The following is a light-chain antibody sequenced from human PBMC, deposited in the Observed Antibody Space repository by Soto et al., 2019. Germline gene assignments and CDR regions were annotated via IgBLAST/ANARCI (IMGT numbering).Light chain of an antibody. CDR1: QSVSSSY. V-gene: IGKV3-20*01. Sequence: EIVLTQSPGTLSLSPGERATRSCRASQSVSSSYLAWYQQKPGQAPRLLIYGASSRATGIPDRFSGSGSGTDFTLTISRLEPEDFAVYYCQQYGSSPPVYTFGQGTKVDIK. CDR3: QQYGSSPPVYT. J-gene: IGKJ2*01. CDR2: GAS.